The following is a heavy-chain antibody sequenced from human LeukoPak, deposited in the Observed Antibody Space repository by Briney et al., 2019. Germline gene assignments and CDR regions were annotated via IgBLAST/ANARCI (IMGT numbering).Heavy chain of an antibody. J-gene: IGHJ4*02. D-gene: IGHD2-8*01. CDR3: ARDGVYAGFDF. V-gene: IGHV3-7*03. CDR2: IKQDGSEK. Sequence: GGSLRLSCAASGFTFSSYFMSWVRQAPGKGLEWVANIKQDGSEKYYMDSVKGRFTNSRDNAKNSLYLQMNSLRAEDTAVYYCARDGVYAGFDFWGQGTLVTVSS. CDR1: GFTFSSYF.